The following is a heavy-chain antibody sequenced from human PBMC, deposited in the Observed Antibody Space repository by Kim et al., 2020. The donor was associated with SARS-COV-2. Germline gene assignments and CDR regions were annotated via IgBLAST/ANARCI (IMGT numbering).Heavy chain of an antibody. CDR2: VNHNGIA. V-gene: IGHV4-34*01. J-gene: IGHJ5*02. D-gene: IGHD3-16*01. CDR3: TRSPFWDRSFDP. Sequence: SETLSLTCSVDYGSFSGYYWTWVRQPPGKGLEWIGEVNHNGIANYSPSLMSRVTMSVEPAKNQFSLRLTSLTAADTAVYYCTRSPFWDRSFDPWGQGTLV. CDR1: YGSFSGYY.